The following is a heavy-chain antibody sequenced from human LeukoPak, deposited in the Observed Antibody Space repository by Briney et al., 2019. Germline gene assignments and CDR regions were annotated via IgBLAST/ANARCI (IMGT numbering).Heavy chain of an antibody. J-gene: IGHJ2*01. CDR3: ATPYSSSLGYFDL. V-gene: IGHV4-39*01. Sequence: PSETLSLTCTVSGGSISSSSYYWGWIRQPPGKGLEWIGSIYYSGSTYYNPSLKSRVTISVDTSKNQFSLKLSSVTAADTAVYYCATPYSSSLGYFDLWGRGTLVTVSS. CDR1: GGSISSSSYY. CDR2: IYYSGST. D-gene: IGHD6-6*01.